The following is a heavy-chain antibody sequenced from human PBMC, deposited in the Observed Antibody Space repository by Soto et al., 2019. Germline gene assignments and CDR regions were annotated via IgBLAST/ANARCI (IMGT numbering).Heavy chain of an antibody. J-gene: IGHJ3*02. D-gene: IGHD5-12*01. V-gene: IGHV1-46*01. CDR3: ARVPPRRDGYNDAFDM. CDR2: INPSGGST. Sequence: QVQLVQSGAEVKKPGASVKVSCKASGYTFISYYMHWVRQAPGQGLEWMGMINPSGGSTSYAQKFQGRITMTRDTSTGTVYMELSSLRSEDAAVYYCARVPPRRDGYNDAFDMWGQGTMVTVSS. CDR1: GYTFISYY.